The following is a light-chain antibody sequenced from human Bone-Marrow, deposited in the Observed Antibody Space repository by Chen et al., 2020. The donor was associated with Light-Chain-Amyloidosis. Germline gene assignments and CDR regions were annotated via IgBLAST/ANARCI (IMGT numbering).Light chain of an antibody. J-gene: IGKJ1*01. Sequence: EIVMRQSPHTLSGSPGERATLSCRASQSGSTNLAWYQQKPGQAPRLLIYGASARPTGIPAGFSGSGSGTDFTLTISSLQSEDSAVYYCQQYYNWPRTFGQGTKVEIK. V-gene: IGKV3-15*01. CDR3: QQYYNWPRT. CDR1: QSGSTN. CDR2: GAS.